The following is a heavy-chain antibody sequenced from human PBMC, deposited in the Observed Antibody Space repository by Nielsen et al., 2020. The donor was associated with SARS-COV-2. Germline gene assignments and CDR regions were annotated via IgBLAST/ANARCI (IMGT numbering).Heavy chain of an antibody. CDR1: GFTFSSYS. V-gene: IGHV3-48*04. J-gene: IGHJ3*02. CDR2: IGSGI. Sequence: GESLKISCAASGFTFSSYSMNWVRQAPGKGLEWISHIGSGIRYADSVRGRFTISGDDAKNSLYLQMNSLRAEDTAVYYCAREVTAAFDIWGQGTMVTVSS. CDR3: AREVTAAFDI.